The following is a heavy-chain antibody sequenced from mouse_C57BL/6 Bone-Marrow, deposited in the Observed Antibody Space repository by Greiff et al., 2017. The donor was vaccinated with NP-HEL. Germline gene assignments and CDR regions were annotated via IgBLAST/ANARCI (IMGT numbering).Heavy chain of an antibody. D-gene: IGHD1-2*01. CDR2: ISSGGSYT. V-gene: IGHV5-6*01. Sequence: EVQLVESGGDLVKPGGSLKLSCAASGFTFSSYGMSWVRQTPDKRLEWVATISSGGSYTYYPDSVKGRFTISRDNAKNTLYLQVSSLKSEDTAMYYCASPLLRDAMDYWGQGTSVTVAS. J-gene: IGHJ4*01. CDR3: ASPLLRDAMDY. CDR1: GFTFSSYG.